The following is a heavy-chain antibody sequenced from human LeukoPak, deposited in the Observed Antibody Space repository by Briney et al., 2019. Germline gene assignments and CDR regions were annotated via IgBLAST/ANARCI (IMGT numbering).Heavy chain of an antibody. CDR2: IYSGGST. Sequence: GGSLRLSCAASGFTVSSNYMIWVRQAPGKGLEWVSVIYSGGSTYYADSVKGRFTISRDNSKNTLYLQMNRLRAEDTAVYYCARGSLDSGSYYAGYWGQGTLVTVSS. D-gene: IGHD3-10*01. CDR1: GFTVSSNY. CDR3: ARGSLDSGSYYAGY. J-gene: IGHJ4*02. V-gene: IGHV3-53*01.